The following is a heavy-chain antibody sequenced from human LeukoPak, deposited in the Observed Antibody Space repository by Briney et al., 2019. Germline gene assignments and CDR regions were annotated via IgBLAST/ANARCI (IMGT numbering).Heavy chain of an antibody. CDR3: ARFYANEWELPH. J-gene: IGHJ4*02. Sequence: SETLSLTCTVSGGSISSYYWSWIRQPPGKGLEWIGYIYYTGSTNNNPSLKSRVTISVDTSKNQFSLKLSSVTAADTAVYYCARFYANEWELPHWGQGTLVTVSS. V-gene: IGHV4-59*01. CDR1: GGSISSYY. D-gene: IGHD1-26*01. CDR2: IYYTGST.